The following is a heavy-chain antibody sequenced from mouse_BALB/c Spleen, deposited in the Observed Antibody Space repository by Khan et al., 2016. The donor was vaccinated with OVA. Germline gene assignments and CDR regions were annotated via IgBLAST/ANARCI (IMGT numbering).Heavy chain of an antibody. Sequence: QVQLQQSGAELAKPGASVEMSCKASGYTFTTYWMHWVKQRPGQGLEWIGYIDPSTGYTDYNQKFTDKATLTADKSSSTAYMQLSSLTSEDSAVYYCTRRGRYSIFAYWGQGTLVTVSA. CDR3: TRRGRYSIFAY. J-gene: IGHJ3*01. V-gene: IGHV1-7*01. CDR2: IDPSTGYT. CDR1: GYTFTTYW. D-gene: IGHD2-5*01.